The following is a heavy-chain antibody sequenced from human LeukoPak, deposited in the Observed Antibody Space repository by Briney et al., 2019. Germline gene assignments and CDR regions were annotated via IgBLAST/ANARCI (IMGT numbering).Heavy chain of an antibody. D-gene: IGHD1-26*01. J-gene: IGHJ6*02. V-gene: IGHV3-53*01. CDR2: IYSGGRT. Sequence: GGSLRLSCAASGFIVSTNYMSWVRQAPGKGLEWVSVIYSGGRTYHADSVKGRFTISRDNSKNTLYLQMNSLRAEDTAVYYCASENRGSHYVEYYNGMDVGAQGTRVTAS. CDR3: ASENRGSHYVEYYNGMDV. CDR1: GFIVSTNY.